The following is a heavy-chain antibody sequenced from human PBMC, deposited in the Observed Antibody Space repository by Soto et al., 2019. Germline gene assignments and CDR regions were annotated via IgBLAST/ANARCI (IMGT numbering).Heavy chain of an antibody. V-gene: IGHV3-23*01. CDR1: GFTFSSYA. CDR3: AKAFVSSSTLRYYFDY. D-gene: IGHD6-13*01. CDR2: ISGSGGST. Sequence: PGGSLRLSCAASGFTFSSYAMSWVRQAPWKGLEWVSAISGSGGSTYYADSVKGRFTISRDNSKNTLYLQMNSLRAEDTAVYYCAKAFVSSSTLRYYFDYWGQGTLVAVSS. J-gene: IGHJ4*02.